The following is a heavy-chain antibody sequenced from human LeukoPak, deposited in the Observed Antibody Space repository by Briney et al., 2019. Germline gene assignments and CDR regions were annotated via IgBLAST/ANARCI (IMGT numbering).Heavy chain of an antibody. J-gene: IGHJ4*02. Sequence: SETLSLTCTVSGGSISSGLYYWNWIRQSAGKGLEWIGRIGRMYNSGSTNYHPSLKSRLTISLHTSKNQFSLKLNSVIAADTAVYYCASSSWLKDANFDSWGQGTLVTVSS. CDR2: GRMYNSGST. D-gene: IGHD6-13*01. CDR3: ASSSWLKDANFDS. CDR1: GGSISSGLYY. V-gene: IGHV4-61*02.